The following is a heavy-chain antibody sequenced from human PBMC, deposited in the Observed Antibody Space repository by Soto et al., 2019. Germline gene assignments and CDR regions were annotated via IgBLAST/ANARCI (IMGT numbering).Heavy chain of an antibody. CDR1: GGAISSYY. J-gene: IGHJ4*02. Sequence: PSETLSLTCTASGGAISSYYWSWIRQPPGKGLEWIGYIYYSGSTNYNSSLKGRVTISVDTSKNQLSLKLSSVTAADTAVYYCARATYYYDSSGYYGYYFDYWGQGTLVTVSS. V-gene: IGHV4-59*01. CDR3: ARATYYYDSSGYYGYYFDY. CDR2: IYYSGST. D-gene: IGHD3-22*01.